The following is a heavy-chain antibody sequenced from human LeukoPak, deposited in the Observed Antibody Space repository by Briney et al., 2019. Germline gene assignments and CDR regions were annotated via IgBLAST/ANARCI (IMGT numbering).Heavy chain of an antibody. CDR2: ISSNGGST. D-gene: IGHD1-26*01. J-gene: IGHJ3*02. CDR3: VKELAAYSGSYTRGAVDI. Sequence: GGSLRLSCSASGFTFSSYAMHWVRQAPGKGLEYVSAISSNGGSTYYADSVKGRFTISRDNSKNTLYLQMSSLRAEDTAVYYCVKELAAYSGSYTRGAVDICGQGTMVTVSS. V-gene: IGHV3-64D*09. CDR1: GFTFSSYA.